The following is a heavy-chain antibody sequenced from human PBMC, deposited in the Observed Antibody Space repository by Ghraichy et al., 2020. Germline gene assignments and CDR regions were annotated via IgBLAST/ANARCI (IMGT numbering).Heavy chain of an antibody. CDR1: GFTFSDYY. CDR3: ARDKSSGTLDY. D-gene: IGHD3-10*01. V-gene: IGHV3-11*06. Sequence: GGSLRLSCAASGFTFSDYYMSWIRQAPGKGLEWVSYISSSSSYTNYADSVKGRFTISRDNAKNSLYLQMNSLRAEDTAVYYCARDKSSGTLDYWGQGTLVTVSS. J-gene: IGHJ4*02. CDR2: ISSSSSYT.